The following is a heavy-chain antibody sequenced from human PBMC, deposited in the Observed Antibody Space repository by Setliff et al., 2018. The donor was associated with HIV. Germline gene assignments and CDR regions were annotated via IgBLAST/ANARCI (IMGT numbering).Heavy chain of an antibody. CDR3: SKQGRGFFAAGSVDC. CDR1: GLTLSTYS. Sequence: GGSLRLSCAASGLTLSTYSMSWVRQVPGRGLEWVSSISANVGTTYFADSVQGRFTISRDDSANILYLHMNSLRVDDTAIYYCSKQGRGFFAAGSVDCWGRGTPVTVSS. D-gene: IGHD6-13*01. J-gene: IGHJ4*02. CDR2: ISANVGTT. V-gene: IGHV3-23*01.